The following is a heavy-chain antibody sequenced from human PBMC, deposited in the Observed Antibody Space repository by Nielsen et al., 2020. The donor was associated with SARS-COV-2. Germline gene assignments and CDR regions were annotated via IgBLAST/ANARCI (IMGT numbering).Heavy chain of an antibody. Sequence: GGSPRLSCAASGFTSDDYAMHWVRQAPGKGLEWVSGISWNSGSIGYADSVKGRFTISRDNAKNSLYLQMNSLRAEDTALYYCAKDTTWGYYDSSGYSFDYWGQGTLVTVSS. D-gene: IGHD3-22*01. V-gene: IGHV3-9*02. CDR1: GFTSDDYA. CDR2: ISWNSGSI. J-gene: IGHJ4*02. CDR3: AKDTTWGYYDSSGYSFDY.